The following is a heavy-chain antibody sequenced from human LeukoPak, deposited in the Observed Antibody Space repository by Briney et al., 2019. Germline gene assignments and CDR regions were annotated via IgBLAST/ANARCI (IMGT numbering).Heavy chain of an antibody. J-gene: IGHJ4*02. D-gene: IGHD6-19*01. CDR3: TTGGAVAHEYYFDY. CDR2: IKSKTDGGTT. Sequence: GGSLRLSCAASGFTVSSNYMSWVRQAPGKGLEWVGRIKSKTDGGTTDYAAPVKGRFTISRDDSKNTLYLQMNSLKTEDTAVYYCTTGGAVAHEYYFDYWGQGTLVTVSS. CDR1: GFTVSSNY. V-gene: IGHV3-15*01.